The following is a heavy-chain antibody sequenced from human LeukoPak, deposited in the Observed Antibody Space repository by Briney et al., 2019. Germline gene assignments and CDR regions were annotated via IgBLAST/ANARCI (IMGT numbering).Heavy chain of an antibody. J-gene: IGHJ3*02. CDR2: IYYSGST. CDR3: ARDGRYYDSSGALSRAFDI. CDR1: GGSISSSSYY. D-gene: IGHD3-22*01. V-gene: IGHV4-39*07. Sequence: SETLSLTCTVSGGSISSSSYYWGWIRQPPGKGLEWIGSIYYSGSTYYNPSLKSRVTISVDTSKNQFSLKLSSVTAADTAVYYCARDGRYYDSSGALSRAFDIWGQGTMVTVSS.